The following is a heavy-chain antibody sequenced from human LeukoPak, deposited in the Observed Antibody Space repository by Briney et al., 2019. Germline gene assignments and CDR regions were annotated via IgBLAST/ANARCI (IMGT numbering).Heavy chain of an antibody. CDR3: ARDICSGIGCYPRAPFDY. V-gene: IGHV3-74*01. D-gene: IGHD2-15*01. J-gene: IGHJ4*02. Sequence: GGSLRLSCAASGFTFSRYWMHWVRQSPGEGLVWVSRMNSDGSNTNYADSVKGRFTISRDNAKNTLYLQMNSLRADDTAVYYCARDICSGIGCYPRAPFDYWGQGTLVTVSS. CDR2: MNSDGSNT. CDR1: GFTFSRYW.